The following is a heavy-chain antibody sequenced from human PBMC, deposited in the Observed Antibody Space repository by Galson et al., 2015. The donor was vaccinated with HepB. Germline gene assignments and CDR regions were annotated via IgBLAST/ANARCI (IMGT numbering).Heavy chain of an antibody. Sequence: SLRLSCAASGFTFDDYAMHWVRQAPGKGLEWVSGISFNSGSIGYADSVKRRFTTFRDNAKNSLYLQMDSLRSEDTAVYYCASRFHWGRGTLVTVSS. V-gene: IGHV3-9*01. CDR3: ASRFH. D-gene: IGHD3-16*01. CDR1: GFTFDDYA. CDR2: ISFNSGSI. J-gene: IGHJ4*02.